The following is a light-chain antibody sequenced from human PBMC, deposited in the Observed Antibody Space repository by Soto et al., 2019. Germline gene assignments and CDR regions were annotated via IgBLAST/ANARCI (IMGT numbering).Light chain of an antibody. J-gene: IGKJ4*01. Sequence: EIVLSQSPGTLSLTPGERATLSCRASQSVSSSYLAWYQQKPGQAPRLLIYDASNRATGIPARFSGSGSGTDFTLTISSLEPEDFAVYYCQQRSNWLTFGGGTMV. V-gene: IGKV3D-20*02. CDR1: QSVSSSY. CDR2: DAS. CDR3: QQRSNWLT.